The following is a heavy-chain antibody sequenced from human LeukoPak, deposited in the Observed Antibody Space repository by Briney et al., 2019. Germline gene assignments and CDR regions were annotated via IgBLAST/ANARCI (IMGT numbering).Heavy chain of an antibody. CDR1: GFTFSSYS. CDR2: ISSSSSYI. V-gene: IGHV3-21*01. CDR3: ARDGRSTSCNDY. D-gene: IGHD2-2*01. J-gene: IGHJ4*02. Sequence: GGSLRLSCAASGFTFSSYSMNWVRQAPGKGLEWVSSISSSSSYIYYADSVKGRFTISRDNAKNSLYLQMNSLRAEDTAVYYCARDGRSTSCNDYWGQGTLVTVSS.